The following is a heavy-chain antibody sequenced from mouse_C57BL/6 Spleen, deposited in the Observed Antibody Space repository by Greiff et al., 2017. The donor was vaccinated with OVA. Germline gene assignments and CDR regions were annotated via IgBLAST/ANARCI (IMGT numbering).Heavy chain of an antibody. V-gene: IGHV1-26*01. Sequence: EVQLQQSGPELVKPGASVKISCKASGYTFTDYYMNWVKQSHGKSLEWIGDINPNNGGTSYNQKFKGKATLTVDKSSSTAYMERRSLTSEDSAVYYCARLMDYWGQGTSVTVSS. CDR3: ARLMDY. J-gene: IGHJ4*01. CDR1: GYTFTDYY. CDR2: INPNNGGT.